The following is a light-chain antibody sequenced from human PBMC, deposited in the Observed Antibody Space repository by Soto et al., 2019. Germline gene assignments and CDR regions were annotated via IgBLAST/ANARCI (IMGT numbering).Light chain of an antibody. CDR1: SSDVGGYNY. CDR2: EVS. Sequence: QSVLTQPASVSGSPGQSITISCTGTSSDVGGYNYVSWYQQHPGKAPKLMIYEVSYRPSGVSNRFSGSKSGNTASLTISGLQAEDEADYYCCSYTSSSTLYVFGTGTKVTVL. J-gene: IGLJ1*01. CDR3: CSYTSSSTLYV. V-gene: IGLV2-14*01.